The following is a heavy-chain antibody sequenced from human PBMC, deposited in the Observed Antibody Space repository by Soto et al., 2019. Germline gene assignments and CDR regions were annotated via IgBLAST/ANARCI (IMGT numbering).Heavy chain of an antibody. CDR3: AKIPTGSGSSKFDY. V-gene: IGHV3-23*01. CDR2: ISGSGSFT. Sequence: HLGGSLRLSCAASGFTFRTYAMNWVRQAPGKGLEWISAISGSGSFTHYADSVRGRFTISRDNSQNQLYLQMNNLRGDDTAMYYCAKIPTGSGSSKFDYWGQGIQVTVSS. J-gene: IGHJ4*02. CDR1: GFTFRTYA. D-gene: IGHD3-10*01.